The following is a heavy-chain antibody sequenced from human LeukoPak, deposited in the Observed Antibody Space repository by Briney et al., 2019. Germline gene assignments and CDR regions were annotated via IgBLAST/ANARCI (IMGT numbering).Heavy chain of an antibody. J-gene: IGHJ6*02. Sequence: GGSLRLSCAASGFTVSSNYMSWVRKAPGKGLEWVSVIYSGGSTYYADSVKGRFTISRDNSKNTLYLQMNSLRAEDTAVYYCARGMVTDYYYGMDVWGQGTTVTVSS. V-gene: IGHV3-66*01. CDR1: GFTVSSNY. D-gene: IGHD5-18*01. CDR3: ARGMVTDYYYGMDV. CDR2: IYSGGST.